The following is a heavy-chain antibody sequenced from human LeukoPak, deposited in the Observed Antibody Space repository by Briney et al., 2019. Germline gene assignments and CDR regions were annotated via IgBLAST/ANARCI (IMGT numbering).Heavy chain of an antibody. V-gene: IGHV4-59*01. Sequence: SETLSLTCTVSGGSISSYYWSWIRQPPGKGLEWIGYIYHSGSTKYNPSLKSRVTISVDTSKNQFSPKLSSVTAADTAVYYCARDGYSGNDGLWGQGSLVTVSS. D-gene: IGHD5-12*01. J-gene: IGHJ4*02. CDR1: GGSISSYY. CDR2: IYHSGST. CDR3: ARDGYSGNDGL.